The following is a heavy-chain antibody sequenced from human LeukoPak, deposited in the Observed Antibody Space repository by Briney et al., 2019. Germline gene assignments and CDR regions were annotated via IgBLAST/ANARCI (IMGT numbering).Heavy chain of an antibody. Sequence: GASVKVSCKASGYTFTSYGISWVRQAPGQGLEGMGWISSYNGNTDYAQKLQGRVTMTTDTSTSTAYMELRSLRSEDTAVYYCARESYDILTGYYRAYYYYGMDVWGQGTTVTVSS. J-gene: IGHJ6*02. D-gene: IGHD3-9*01. CDR1: GYTFTSYG. V-gene: IGHV1-18*01. CDR3: ARESYDILTGYYRAYYYYGMDV. CDR2: ISSYNGNT.